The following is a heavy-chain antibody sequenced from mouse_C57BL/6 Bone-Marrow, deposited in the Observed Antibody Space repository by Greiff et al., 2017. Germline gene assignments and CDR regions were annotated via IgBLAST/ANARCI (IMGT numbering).Heavy chain of an antibody. CDR2: IYPRSGNT. CDR3: AREGLLRYLDY. J-gene: IGHJ2*01. CDR1: GYTFTSYG. D-gene: IGHD1-1*01. V-gene: IGHV1-81*01. Sequence: VQLQESGAELARPGASVKLSCKASGYTFTSYGISWVKQRTGQGLEWIGEIYPRSGNTYYNEKFKGKATLTADKSSSTAYMELRSLTSEDSAVYFCAREGLLRYLDYWGQGTTLTVSS.